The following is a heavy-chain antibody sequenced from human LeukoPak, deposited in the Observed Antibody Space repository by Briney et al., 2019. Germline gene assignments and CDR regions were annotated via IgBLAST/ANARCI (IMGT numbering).Heavy chain of an antibody. CDR1: GYSFTSYW. Sequence: GESLKISCKGSGYSFTSYWIGWVRQMPGKGLEWMGITYPSDSDTRYSPSFQGQVTISADKSISTAYLQWSSPKASDSAMYYCVRPISSGIDWGQGTLVTVSS. CDR2: TYPSDSDT. V-gene: IGHV5-51*01. D-gene: IGHD6-25*01. J-gene: IGHJ4*02. CDR3: VRPISSGID.